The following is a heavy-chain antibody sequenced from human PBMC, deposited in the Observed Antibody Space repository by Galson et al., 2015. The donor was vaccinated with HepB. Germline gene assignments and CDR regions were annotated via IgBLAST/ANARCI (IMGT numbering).Heavy chain of an antibody. CDR1: GYTFTGYY. CDR3: ARVASGSYKRGFDY. J-gene: IGHJ4*02. V-gene: IGHV1-2*02. CDR2: INPNSGGT. Sequence: SVTVSCKASGYTFTGYYMHWVRQAPGQGLEWMGWINPNSGGTNYAQKFQGRVTMTRDTSISTAYMELSRLRSDDTAVYYCARVASGSYKRGFDYWGQGTLVTVSS. D-gene: IGHD1-26*01.